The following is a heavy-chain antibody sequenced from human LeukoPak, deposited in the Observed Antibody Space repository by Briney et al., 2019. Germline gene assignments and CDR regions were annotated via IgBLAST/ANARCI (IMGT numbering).Heavy chain of an antibody. CDR3: ARTTEGGYTYDYVYYYYMDV. J-gene: IGHJ6*03. CDR1: GGSISSYY. D-gene: IGHD5-18*01. Sequence: AETLSLTCTVSGGSISSYYWSWIRQPPGKGLEWIWYIYYSGSTNYNPSLKSRVTISVDTSKNQFSLKLSSVPAADTAVYYCARTTEGGYTYDYVYYYYMDVWGKGTTVTISS. V-gene: IGHV4-59*01. CDR2: IYYSGST.